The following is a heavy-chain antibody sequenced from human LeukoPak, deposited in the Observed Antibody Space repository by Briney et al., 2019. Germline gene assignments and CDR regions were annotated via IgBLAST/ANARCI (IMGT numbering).Heavy chain of an antibody. CDR1: GFTFSSYS. J-gene: IGHJ6*02. D-gene: IGHD1-26*01. CDR2: ISSSSSYI. Sequence: PGRSLRLSCAASGFTFSSYSMNWVRQAPGKGLEWVSSISSSSSYIYYADSVKGRFTISRDNAKNSLYLQMNSLRAEDTAVYYCARDTNGWELLAYYYYGMDVWGQGTTVTVSS. CDR3: ARDTNGWELLAYYYYGMDV. V-gene: IGHV3-21*01.